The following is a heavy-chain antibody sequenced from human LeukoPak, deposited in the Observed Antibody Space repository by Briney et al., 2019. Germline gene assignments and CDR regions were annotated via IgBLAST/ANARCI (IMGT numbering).Heavy chain of an antibody. V-gene: IGHV3-30*18. CDR3: AKEGSNGDFDY. CDR1: GFTFSSYD. CDR2: ISYDGSNK. J-gene: IGHJ4*02. Sequence: PGRSLRLSCAASGFTFSSYDMHWVRQAPGKGLEWVTVISYDGSNKYYGDSVKGRFTISRDNSKITLYLKMNSLRAEDTAVYYCAKEGSNGDFDYWGQGTLVTVSS. D-gene: IGHD1-26*01.